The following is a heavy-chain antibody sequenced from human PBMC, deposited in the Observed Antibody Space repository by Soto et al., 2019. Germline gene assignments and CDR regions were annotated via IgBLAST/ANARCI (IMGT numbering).Heavy chain of an antibody. CDR1: GGTFSSYA. V-gene: IGHV1-69*06. CDR2: IIPIFGTA. J-gene: IGHJ2*01. D-gene: IGHD3-22*01. CDR3: ARAPYYYDSSGYSRPHWYFDL. Sequence: SVKVSCKASGGTFSSYAISWVRQAPGQGLEWMGGIIPIFGTANYAQKFQGRVTITADKSTSTAYMELSSLRSEDTAVYYCARAPYYYDSSGYSRPHWYFDLWGRGTLVTVSS.